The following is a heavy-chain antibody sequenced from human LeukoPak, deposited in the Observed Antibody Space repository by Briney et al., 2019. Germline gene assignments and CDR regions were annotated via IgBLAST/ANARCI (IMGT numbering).Heavy chain of an antibody. Sequence: GASVKVSCKASGYTFTGYYMHWVRQAPGQGLEWMGWINPNSGGTNYAQKFQGRVTMTRDTSISTAYMELSRLRSDDTAVYYCARDLRIRAVADPVRNIDYWGQGTLVTVSS. V-gene: IGHV1-2*02. J-gene: IGHJ4*02. CDR3: ARDLRIRAVADPVRNIDY. CDR2: INPNSGGT. CDR1: GYTFTGYY. D-gene: IGHD6-19*01.